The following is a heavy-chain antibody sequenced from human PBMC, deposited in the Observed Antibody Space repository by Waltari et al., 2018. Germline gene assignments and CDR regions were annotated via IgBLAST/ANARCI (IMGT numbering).Heavy chain of an antibody. CDR3: ARGAAAAGIYWFDP. J-gene: IGHJ5*02. Sequence: QVELVQSGAEVKKPGASVKVSCKASGYTFASYDINWVRQATGQGLEWMGWMNPNSGNTGYAQKFQGRVTITRNTSISTAYMELSSLRSEDTAVYYCARGAAAAGIYWFDPWGQGTLVTVSS. D-gene: IGHD6-13*01. CDR2: MNPNSGNT. CDR1: GYTFASYD. V-gene: IGHV1-8*03.